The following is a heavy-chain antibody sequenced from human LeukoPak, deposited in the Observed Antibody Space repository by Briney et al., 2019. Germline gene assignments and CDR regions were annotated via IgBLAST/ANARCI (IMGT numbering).Heavy chain of an antibody. CDR3: ARDQLYCSSSSCRNLGWFDP. CDR2: IFYSGST. V-gene: IGHV4-34*12. D-gene: IGHD2-2*01. J-gene: IGHJ5*02. CDR1: GGSFSGYY. Sequence: SETLSLTCAVYGGSFSGYYWSWIRQPPGKGLEWIGYIFYSGSTYYNPSFKSRVTISLDTSRNQFSLKVNSVTAADTAVYYCARDQLYCSSSSCRNLGWFDPWGQGTLVTVSS.